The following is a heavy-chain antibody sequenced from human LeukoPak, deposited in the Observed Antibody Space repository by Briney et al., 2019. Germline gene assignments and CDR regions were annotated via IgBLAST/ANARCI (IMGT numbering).Heavy chain of an antibody. D-gene: IGHD3-10*01. CDR2: ISAYNGNT. J-gene: IGHJ4*02. CDR1: GYTFTSYG. CDR3: ARVDGSGSYLDSFDY. Sequence: GASVKVSCKASGYTFTSYGISWVRQAPGQGLEWMGWISAYNGNTNYARKLQGRVTMTTDTSTSTVYMELRSLRSDDTAVYYCARVDGSGSYLDSFDYWGQGTLVTVSS. V-gene: IGHV1-18*01.